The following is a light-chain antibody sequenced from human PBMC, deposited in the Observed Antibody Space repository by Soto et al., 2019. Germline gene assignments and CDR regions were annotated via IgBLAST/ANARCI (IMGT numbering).Light chain of an antibody. V-gene: IGKV3-11*01. CDR2: DAS. CDR1: QSVSRY. J-gene: IGKJ4*01. CDR3: QQRTDWPPG. Sequence: EVVLTQSPVTLSVSPGEGATLSCRASQSVSRYLAWYQQKPGQAPRLLIYDASNRATGIPARFSGSGSGTDFTLTISSLEPEDFAVYYCQQRTDWPPGFGGGTKVEL.